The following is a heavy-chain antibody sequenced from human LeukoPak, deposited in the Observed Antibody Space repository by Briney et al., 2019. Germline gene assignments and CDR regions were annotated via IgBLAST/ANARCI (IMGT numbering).Heavy chain of an antibody. D-gene: IGHD1-26*01. CDR3: ARGDVLGATTPRN. Sequence: ASVKVSCKASGYTFTSYYMHWVRQAPGQGLEWMGIINPSGGTTNYAQKFQGRVTMTRDMSTSTVYMELSSLRSEDTAVYYCARGDVLGATTPRNWGQGTLVTVSS. CDR2: INPSGGTT. V-gene: IGHV1-46*01. CDR1: GYTFTSYY. J-gene: IGHJ4*02.